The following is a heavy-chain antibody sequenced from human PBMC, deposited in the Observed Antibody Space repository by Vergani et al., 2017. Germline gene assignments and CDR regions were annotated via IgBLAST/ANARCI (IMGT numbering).Heavy chain of an antibody. J-gene: IGHJ4*02. V-gene: IGHV3-30*18. CDR2: ISYDGSNK. CDR3: AKLWPGGGKGDPLFDY. Sequence: VQLLESGGGLVQPGGSLRLSCAASGFTFSSYAMSWVRQAPGKGLEWVAVISYDGSNKYYADSVKGRFTISRDNSKNTLYLQMNSLRAEDTAVYYCAKLWPGGGKGDPLFDYWGQGTLVTVSS. CDR1: GFTFSSYA. D-gene: IGHD2-21*02.